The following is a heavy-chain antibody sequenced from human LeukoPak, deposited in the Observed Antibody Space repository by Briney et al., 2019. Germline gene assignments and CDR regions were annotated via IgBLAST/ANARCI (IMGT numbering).Heavy chain of an antibody. CDR2: IKQDGSEK. Sequence: GGSLRLFCAASGFTFSSYGMHWVRQAPGKGLEWVANIKQDGSEKYYVDSVKGRFTISRDNAKNSLYLQMNSLRAEDTAVYYCARDLKYYDFWSGYYALGGVDYWGQGTLVTVSS. J-gene: IGHJ4*02. V-gene: IGHV3-7*01. CDR1: GFTFSSYG. CDR3: ARDLKYYDFWSGYYALGGVDY. D-gene: IGHD3-3*01.